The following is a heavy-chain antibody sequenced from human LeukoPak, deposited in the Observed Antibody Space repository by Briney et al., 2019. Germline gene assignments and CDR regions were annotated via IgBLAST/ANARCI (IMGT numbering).Heavy chain of an antibody. J-gene: IGHJ4*02. CDR1: GYTFTSYD. D-gene: IGHD1-26*01. CDR2: MNPNSGNT. Sequence: AXVKVSCKASGYTFTSYDINWVRQAPGQGLEWMGWMNPNSGNTVYAQKFQGRVTMTRNTSISTAYMELSSLRSEDTAVYYCALAGRYYFDYWGQGTLVTVSS. CDR3: ALAGRYYFDY. V-gene: IGHV1-8*01.